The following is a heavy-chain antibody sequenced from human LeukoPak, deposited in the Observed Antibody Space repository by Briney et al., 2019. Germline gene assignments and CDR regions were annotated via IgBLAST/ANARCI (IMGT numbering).Heavy chain of an antibody. CDR2: IYHSGST. J-gene: IGHJ6*03. Sequence: SETLSLTCTVSGYSISSGYYWGWIRQPPGKGLEWIGSIYHSGSTYYNPSLKSRVTISVDTSKNQFSLKLSSVTAADTAVYYCARVRSGWYYMDVWGKGTTVTVSS. CDR3: ARVRSGWYYMDV. CDR1: GYSISSGYY. D-gene: IGHD6-19*01. V-gene: IGHV4-38-2*02.